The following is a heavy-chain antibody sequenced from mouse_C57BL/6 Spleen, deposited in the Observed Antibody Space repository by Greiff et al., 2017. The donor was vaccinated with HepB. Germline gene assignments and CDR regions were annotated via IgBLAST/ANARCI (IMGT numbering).Heavy chain of an antibody. CDR2: IDPETGGT. V-gene: IGHV1-15*01. CDR1: GYTFTDYE. CDR3: TRCRDRDYYATDR. Sequence: QVQLQQSGAELVRPGASVTLSCKASGYTFTDYEMHWVKQTPVHGLEWIGAIDPETGGTAYNQKFKGKAILTADKSSSTAYMELRSLTSEDSAVYYCTRCRDRDYYATDRSAQGTSATVSS. J-gene: IGHJ4*01.